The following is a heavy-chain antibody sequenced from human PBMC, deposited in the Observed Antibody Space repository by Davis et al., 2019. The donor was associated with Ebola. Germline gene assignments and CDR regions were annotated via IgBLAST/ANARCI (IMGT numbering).Heavy chain of an antibody. Sequence: SETLSLTCTISGGSISSYYWSWIRQPPGKGLEWIGYIYYSGSTNYNPSLQSRLSLSVDTSKNQFSLRLNSLTAADTAVYYCARVGYDSSGYYLTYYFDYWGQGTLVTVSS. D-gene: IGHD3-22*01. J-gene: IGHJ4*02. CDR3: ARVGYDSSGYYLTYYFDY. V-gene: IGHV4-59*01. CDR1: GGSISSYY. CDR2: IYYSGST.